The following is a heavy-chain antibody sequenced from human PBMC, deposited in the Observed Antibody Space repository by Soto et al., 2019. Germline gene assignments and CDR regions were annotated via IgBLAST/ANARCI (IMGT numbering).Heavy chain of an antibody. CDR1: GFIFSSYA. CDR2: ISGSGDST. J-gene: IGHJ4*02. V-gene: IGHV3-23*01. CDR3: AKDRSYDDSSGYPITSPFDY. Sequence: EVQLLESGGGLVQPGGSLRLSCAASGFIFSSYAMSWVRQAPGKGLEWVSDISGSGDSTNYADSVKGRFTISRDNSKNTLYLQMNSLRAEDKAADYCAKDRSYDDSSGYPITSPFDYWGKGTLVTVSS. D-gene: IGHD3-22*01.